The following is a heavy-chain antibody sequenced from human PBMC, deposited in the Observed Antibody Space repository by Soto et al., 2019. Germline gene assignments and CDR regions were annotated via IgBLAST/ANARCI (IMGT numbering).Heavy chain of an antibody. CDR1: GFTFSDYS. Sequence: GSLRLSCAASGFTFSDYSINWVRQAPGRGLEWISYIISSASFTSYADSVKGRFTISRDNARNPVYLQMNGLRDDDTAVYYCVRDMSWAIFDWGRGTLVTVSS. J-gene: IGHJ4*02. D-gene: IGHD3-3*01. CDR2: IISSASFT. V-gene: IGHV3-48*02. CDR3: VRDMSWAIFD.